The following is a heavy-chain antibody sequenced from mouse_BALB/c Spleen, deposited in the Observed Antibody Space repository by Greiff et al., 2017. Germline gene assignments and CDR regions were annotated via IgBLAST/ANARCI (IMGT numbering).Heavy chain of an antibody. D-gene: IGHD2-10*02. Sequence: EVKLEESGGGLVKPGGSLKLSCAASGFTFSSYAMSWVRQSPEKRLEWVAEISSGGSYTYYPDTVTGRFTISRDNAKNTLYLEMSSLRSEDTAMYYCAREYASADYYAMDYWGQGTSVTVSS. CDR2: ISSGGSYT. CDR1: GFTFSSYA. V-gene: IGHV5-9-4*01. J-gene: IGHJ4*01. CDR3: AREYASADYYAMDY.